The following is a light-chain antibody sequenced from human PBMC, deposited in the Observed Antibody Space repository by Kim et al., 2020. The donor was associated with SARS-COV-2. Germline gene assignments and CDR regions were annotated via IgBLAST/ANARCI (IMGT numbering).Light chain of an antibody. CDR2: TAS. CDR3: QQTYSASRS. CDR1: QDMIRY. V-gene: IGKV1-39*01. Sequence: AFVRDRVSITCRASQDMIRYLNWYQQKPGKAPKLLIYTASSLRSGFPSRFTGSGSETDCTLTVSRLQPEDFATYYCQQTYSASRSVGQGTKVDIK. J-gene: IGKJ1*01.